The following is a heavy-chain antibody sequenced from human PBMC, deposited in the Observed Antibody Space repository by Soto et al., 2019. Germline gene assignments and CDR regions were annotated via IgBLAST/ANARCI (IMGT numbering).Heavy chain of an antibody. CDR1: GGSISSYY. J-gene: IGHJ5*02. Sequence: LSLTCTVSGGSISSYYWTWIRQPPGKGLEWIGYVRDTGSTNYNPSLKSRVTISIDTSRNQFSLSLSSVTAADTAVYFCARYSPPKKTYDSNPGWFDPWGQGTLVTVSS. CDR2: VRDTGST. CDR3: ARYSPPKKTYDSNPGWFDP. D-gene: IGHD3-22*01. V-gene: IGHV4-59*01.